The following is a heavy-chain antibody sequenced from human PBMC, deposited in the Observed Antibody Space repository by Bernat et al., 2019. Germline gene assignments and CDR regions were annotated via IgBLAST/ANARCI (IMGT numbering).Heavy chain of an antibody. J-gene: IGHJ4*01. CDR3: ASALGESSSFFIDY. Sequence: QVQLVQSGAEVKKPGASVKVSCKASGYTFTSFGITWVRQAPGQGLEWMGWISAYNGNINYAQKLQGRVTMTTDTSTSTAYMAVRSLRSDDTAVYYCASALGESSSFFIDYWGQGTLVTVSS. V-gene: IGHV1-18*01. CDR1: GYTFTSFG. D-gene: IGHD6-13*01. CDR2: ISAYNGNI.